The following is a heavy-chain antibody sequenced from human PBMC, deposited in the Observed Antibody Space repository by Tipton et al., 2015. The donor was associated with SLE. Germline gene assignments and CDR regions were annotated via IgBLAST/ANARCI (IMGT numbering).Heavy chain of an antibody. CDR1: GFTVSSNY. D-gene: IGHD1-26*01. Sequence: SLRLSCAASGFTVSSNYMSWVRQAPGKGLEWVSLIYSGGSTYYADSVKGRFTISRDNSKNTLYVQMNSLRAEDTAVYYCARDLVGPTGYGMDVWGQGTTVTVSS. CDR2: IYSGGST. CDR3: ARDLVGPTGYGMDV. V-gene: IGHV3-66*01. J-gene: IGHJ6*02.